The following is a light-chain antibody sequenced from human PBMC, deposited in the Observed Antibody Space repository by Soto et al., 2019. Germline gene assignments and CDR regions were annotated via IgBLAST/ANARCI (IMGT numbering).Light chain of an antibody. CDR1: SGSVSTGYY. CDR2: STN. Sequence: QAVVTQEPSFSVSPGGTVTLTCGLSSGSVSTGYYPSWYQQSPGQAPRTLIYSTNTRSSGVPDRFSGSILGNKAALTITGAQADDESDYYCVLYMGSGMGVFGGGTKVTVL. V-gene: IGLV8-61*01. J-gene: IGLJ2*01. CDR3: VLYMGSGMGV.